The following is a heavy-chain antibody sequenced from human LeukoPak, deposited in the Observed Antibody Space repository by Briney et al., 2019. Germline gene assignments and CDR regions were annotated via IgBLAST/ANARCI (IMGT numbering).Heavy chain of an antibody. J-gene: IGHJ4*02. CDR3: ARGQYQLHFDY. D-gene: IGHD2-2*01. Sequence: SETLSLTCTVSGGSISSYHWSWIRQPPGKGLEWIGYIYDSGSTNYNPSLKSRVTISVDTSKNQFSLKLSSVTAADTAVYYCARGQYQLHFDYWGQGTLVTVSS. V-gene: IGHV4-59*08. CDR2: IYDSGST. CDR1: GGSISSYH.